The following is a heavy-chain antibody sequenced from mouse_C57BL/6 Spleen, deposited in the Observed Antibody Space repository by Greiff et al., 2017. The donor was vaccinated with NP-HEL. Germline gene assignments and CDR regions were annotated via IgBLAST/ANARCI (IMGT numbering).Heavy chain of an antibody. CDR3: ARSVTKVVAEYYFDY. CDR2: IYPRSGNT. Sequence: VQLQQSGAELARPGASVKLSCKASGYTFTSYGISWVKQRPGQGLEWIGEIYPRSGNTYYNEKFKGKATLTADKSSSTAYMELRSLTSEDSAVYFCARSVTKVVAEYYFDYWGQGTTLTVSS. D-gene: IGHD1-1*01. V-gene: IGHV1-81*01. J-gene: IGHJ2*01. CDR1: GYTFTSYG.